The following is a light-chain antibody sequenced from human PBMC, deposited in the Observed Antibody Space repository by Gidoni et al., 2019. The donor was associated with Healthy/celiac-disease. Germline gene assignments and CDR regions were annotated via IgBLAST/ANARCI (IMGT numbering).Light chain of an antibody. CDR3: SSYAGTNGV. V-gene: IGLV2-8*01. Sequence: QSALTPPPSASGSPGQSVTISCTGTSSDVGDYNYVSWYQQRPGKAPKLMIYEVTKRPSGVPDRFSGSKSGNTASLTVSGLQAEDEADYYCSSYAGTNGVFGTGTKVTVL. J-gene: IGLJ1*01. CDR1: SSDVGDYNY. CDR2: EVT.